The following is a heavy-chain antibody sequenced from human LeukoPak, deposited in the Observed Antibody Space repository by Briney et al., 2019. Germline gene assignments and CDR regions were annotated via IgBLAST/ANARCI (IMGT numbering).Heavy chain of an antibody. V-gene: IGHV3-23*01. D-gene: IGHD1-14*01. CDR1: GFTFSSYG. Sequence: GGSLRLSCAASGFTFSSYGMHWVRQAPGKGLEWVSTISGSGVTTYYADSVKGRFTISRDNSKNTLYLQMNSLRAEDTAVYYCTKDPVNRPYYFDYWGQGTLVTVSS. J-gene: IGHJ4*02. CDR3: TKDPVNRPYYFDY. CDR2: ISGSGVTT.